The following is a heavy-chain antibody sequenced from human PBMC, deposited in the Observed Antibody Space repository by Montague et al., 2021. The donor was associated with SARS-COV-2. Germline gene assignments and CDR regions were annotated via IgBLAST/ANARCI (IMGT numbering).Heavy chain of an antibody. CDR1: GFTFSSYS. Sequence: SLRLSCAASGFTFSSYSMNWVRQAPGKGLEWVSSISSSSSYIYYADSVKGRFTISRDNAKNSLYLQMNSLRAEDTAVYYCARDPLDYGLWSSGSYYNAYYYDYGMDVWGQGTTVTVSS. CDR2: ISSSSSYI. J-gene: IGHJ6*02. D-gene: IGHD3-10*01. V-gene: IGHV3-21*01. CDR3: ARDPLDYGLWSSGSYYNAYYYDYGMDV.